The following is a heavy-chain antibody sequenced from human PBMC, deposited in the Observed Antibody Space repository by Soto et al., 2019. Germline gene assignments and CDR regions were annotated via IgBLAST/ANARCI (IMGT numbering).Heavy chain of an antibody. Sequence: ASVKVFCKASGYTFTSYAMHWVRQAPGQRLEWMGWINAGNGNTKYSQKFQGRVTITRDTSASTAYMELSSLRSEDTAVYYCARDIGSSDPLDYWGQGTLVTVSS. V-gene: IGHV1-3*01. CDR1: GYTFTSYA. CDR2: INAGNGNT. D-gene: IGHD2-15*01. J-gene: IGHJ4*02. CDR3: ARDIGSSDPLDY.